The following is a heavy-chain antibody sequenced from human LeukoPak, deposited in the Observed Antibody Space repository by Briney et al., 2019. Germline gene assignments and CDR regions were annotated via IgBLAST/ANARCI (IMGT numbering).Heavy chain of an antibody. CDR3: ARGGMITFGGVIVDDYFDY. J-gene: IGHJ4*02. Sequence: SETLSLTCTVSGGSISSGGYYWSWIRQHPGKGLEWIGYIYYSGSTYYNPSLKSRVTISVDTSKNQFSLKLSSVTAADTAVYYCARGGMITFGGVIVDDYFDYWGQGTLVTVSS. CDR2: IYYSGST. V-gene: IGHV4-31*03. D-gene: IGHD3-16*02. CDR1: GGSISSGGYY.